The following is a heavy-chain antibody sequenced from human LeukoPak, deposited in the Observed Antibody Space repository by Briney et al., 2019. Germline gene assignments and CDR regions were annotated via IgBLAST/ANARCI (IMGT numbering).Heavy chain of an antibody. CDR2: MYSGGTT. CDR3: ARDRRDGYCLGH. Sequence: GGSLRLSCTGSGFTVSSSYMSWVRQTPGKGLEWVSVMYSGGTTYYADFVKGRFTISRDSSKNTVNLQMNSLRAEDTAVYYCARDRRDGYCLGHWGQGTLVTVSS. V-gene: IGHV3-66*01. J-gene: IGHJ4*02. CDR1: GFTVSSSY. D-gene: IGHD5-24*01.